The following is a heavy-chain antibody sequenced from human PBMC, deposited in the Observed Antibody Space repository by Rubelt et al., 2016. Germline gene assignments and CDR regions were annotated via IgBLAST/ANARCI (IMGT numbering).Heavy chain of an antibody. CDR1: GGSMGSTY. CDR2: IYFTGDT. J-gene: IGHJ4*02. CDR3: AKHRGEYSLFGGFDY. Sequence: QVQLQESGPGLVKPSETLSLTCTVSGGSMGSTYWSWIRQPPGKGLEWIGYIYFTGDTKYNPSLKSRLTRSLDPSNNQFSLELTSPTAADTAVYYWAKHRGEYSLFGGFDYWGQLTLVTFSS. V-gene: IGHV4-59*08. D-gene: IGHD3-10*02.